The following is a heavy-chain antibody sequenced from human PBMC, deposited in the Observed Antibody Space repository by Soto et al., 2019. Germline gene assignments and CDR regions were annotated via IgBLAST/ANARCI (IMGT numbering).Heavy chain of an antibody. D-gene: IGHD4-17*01. CDR1: GGSISSYY. Sequence: LSLTCTVSGGSISSYYWSWIRQPPGKGLEWIGYIYYSGSTNYNPSLKSRVTISVDTSKNQFSLKLSSVTAADTAVYYCARVAYGGKEYGMDVWGQGTTVTAP. CDR3: ARVAYGGKEYGMDV. V-gene: IGHV4-59*01. J-gene: IGHJ6*02. CDR2: IYYSGST.